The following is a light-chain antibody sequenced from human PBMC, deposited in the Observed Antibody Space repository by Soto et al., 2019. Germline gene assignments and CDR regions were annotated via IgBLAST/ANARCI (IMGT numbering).Light chain of an antibody. CDR1: QSVRNN. J-gene: IGKJ1*01. CDR3: QQYDNWPPWT. V-gene: IGKV3-15*01. Sequence: EIVMTQSPATLSVSPGEKVTLSCRASQSVRNNLAWYQQKPGQAPRLLIYGATTGATGIPARFSGSGSGTEFTLTISSLQSEDFAVYYCQQYDNWPPWTFGQGTKVEIK. CDR2: GAT.